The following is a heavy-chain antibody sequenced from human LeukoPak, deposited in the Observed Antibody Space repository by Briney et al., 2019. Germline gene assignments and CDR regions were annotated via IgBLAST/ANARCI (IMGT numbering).Heavy chain of an antibody. CDR2: INHSGST. D-gene: IGHD3-9*01. J-gene: IGHJ6*02. CDR3: AGLNYDILTGYHDFYCYYGMDV. Sequence: PSETLSLTCAVYGGSFSGYYWSWIRQPPGKGLEWIGEINHSGSTNYNPSLKSRVTISVDTSKNQFSLKLSSVTAADTAVYYCAGLNYDILTGYHDFYCYYGMDVWGQGTMVTVSS. V-gene: IGHV4-34*01. CDR1: GGSFSGYY.